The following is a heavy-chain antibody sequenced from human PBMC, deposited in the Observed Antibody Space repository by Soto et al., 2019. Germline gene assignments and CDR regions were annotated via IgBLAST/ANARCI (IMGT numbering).Heavy chain of an antibody. D-gene: IGHD3-3*01. CDR1: GGTFSSYA. CDR3: AKNRPSYYDFWSGYPIPNYYYYYMDV. CDR2: IIPIFGTA. V-gene: IGHV1-69*13. Sequence: SVKVSCKASGGTFSSYAISWVRQAPGQGLEWMGGIIPIFGTANYAQKFQGRVTITADESTSTAYMELSSLRSEDTAVYYCAKNRPSYYDFWSGYPIPNYYYYYMDVWGKGTTVTVSS. J-gene: IGHJ6*03.